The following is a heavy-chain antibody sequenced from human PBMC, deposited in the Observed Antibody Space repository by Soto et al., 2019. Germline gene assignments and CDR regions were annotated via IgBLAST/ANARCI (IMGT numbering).Heavy chain of an antibody. CDR3: ARTNGAYSNYFDY. Sequence: GGSLRLSCAASGFTFSSYSMIWVRQAPGKGLEWVSSIGGSFGYIYYPDSLKGRFTISRDNAKNSLYLQMNSLRAEDTAVYYCARTNGAYSNYFDYWGQGTLVTSPQ. D-gene: IGHD2-8*01. V-gene: IGHV3-21*01. CDR1: GFTFSSYS. J-gene: IGHJ4*02. CDR2: IGGSFGYI.